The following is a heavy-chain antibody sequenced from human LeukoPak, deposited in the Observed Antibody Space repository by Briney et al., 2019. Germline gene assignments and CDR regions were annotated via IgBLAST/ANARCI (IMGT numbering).Heavy chain of an antibody. V-gene: IGHV7-4-1*02. CDR1: GYTFSDYY. CDR2: INTNTGNP. D-gene: IGHD2-2*01. CDR3: ARHLYYCSSTSCYVLSFDI. Sequence: GASVKVSCKASGYTFSDYYLHWLRQAPGQGLEWMGWINTNTGNPTYAQGFTGRFVFSLDTSVSTAYLQISSLKAEDTAVYYCARHLYYCSSTSCYVLSFDIWGQGTMVTVSS. J-gene: IGHJ3*02.